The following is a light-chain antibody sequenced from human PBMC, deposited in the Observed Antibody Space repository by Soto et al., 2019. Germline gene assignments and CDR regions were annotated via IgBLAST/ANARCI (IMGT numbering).Light chain of an antibody. J-gene: IGLJ2*01. Sequence: QSVLTQPASVSGSPGQSITISCTGTSSDIGGYNYVSWYQQRPGKAPRLIIYNVNDRPSGVSDRFSGSKSGNTASLTISGLQTEDEADYFCNSYTTSATQVLFGGGTKLTVL. CDR3: NSYTTSATQVL. CDR1: SSDIGGYNY. V-gene: IGLV2-14*03. CDR2: NVN.